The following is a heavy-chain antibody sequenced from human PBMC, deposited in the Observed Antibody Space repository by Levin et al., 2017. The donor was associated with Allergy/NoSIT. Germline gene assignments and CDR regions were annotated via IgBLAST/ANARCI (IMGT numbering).Heavy chain of an antibody. J-gene: IGHJ4*02. CDR1: GFTFSSSA. CDR2: ISGSGGST. V-gene: IGHV3-23*01. CDR3: AKDRRIAVPRANVDY. D-gene: IGHD6-19*01. Sequence: LSLTCAASGFTFSSSAMSWVRQAPGKGLEWVSAISGSGGSTYYADSVKGRFTISRDNSKNTLYLQMNSLRAEDTAVYYCAKDRRIAVPRANVDYWGQGTLVTVSS.